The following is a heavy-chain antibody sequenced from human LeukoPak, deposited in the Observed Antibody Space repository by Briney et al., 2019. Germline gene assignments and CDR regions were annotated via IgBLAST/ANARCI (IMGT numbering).Heavy chain of an antibody. CDR1: GFTFSSYA. CDR2: ISNNGGYT. Sequence: GGSLRLSCAASGFTFSSYAISWVRQAPGKGLEWVSAISNNGGYTYYADSVQGRFTISRDNSKSTLCLQMNSLRAEDTAVYYCTTVIMGTPKDDYWGQGTLVTVSS. CDR3: TTVIMGTPKDDY. D-gene: IGHD4-23*01. V-gene: IGHV3-23*01. J-gene: IGHJ4*02.